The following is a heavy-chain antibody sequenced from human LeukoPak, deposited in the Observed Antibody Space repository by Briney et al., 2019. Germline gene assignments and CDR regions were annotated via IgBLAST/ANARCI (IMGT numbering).Heavy chain of an antibody. V-gene: IGHV1-24*01. J-gene: IGHJ4*02. CDR3: ATVFLVAVAGTGLGY. Sequence: GSSVKVSCKASGGTFSSYAISWVRQAPGQGLEWMGGFDPEDGETIYAQKFQGRVTMTEDTSTDTAYMELSSLRSEDTAVYYCATVFLVAVAGTGLGYWGQGTLVTVSS. D-gene: IGHD6-19*01. CDR1: GGTFSSYA. CDR2: FDPEDGET.